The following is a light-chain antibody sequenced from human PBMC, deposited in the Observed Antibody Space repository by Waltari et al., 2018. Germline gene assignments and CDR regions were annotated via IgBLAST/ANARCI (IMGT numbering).Light chain of an antibody. CDR3: GTWDTTLSALI. Sequence: QSVLTQPPSVSAAPGQKVTISCSGSSSNIGNGYVSWYQQLPGTAPKLFIYENKKEPSGIPDRFSGSKSGTSATLGITGLQTGDEADYYCGTWDTTLSALIFGGGTKLTVL. CDR1: SSNIGNGY. J-gene: IGLJ2*01. V-gene: IGLV1-51*02. CDR2: ENK.